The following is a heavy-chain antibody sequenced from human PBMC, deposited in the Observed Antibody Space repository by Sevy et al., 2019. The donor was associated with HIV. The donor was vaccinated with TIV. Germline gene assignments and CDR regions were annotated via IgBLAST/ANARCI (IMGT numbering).Heavy chain of an antibody. CDR1: GFTFSSYG. CDR2: ISYDGSNK. CDR3: AKDPYSSGWYFPSN. V-gene: IGHV3-30*18. D-gene: IGHD6-19*01. Sequence: GGSLRLSCAASGFTFSSYGMHWVRQAPGKGLEWVAVISYDGSNKYYADSVKGQFTISRDNSKNTLYLQMNSLRAEDTAVYYCAKDPYSSGWYFPSNWGQGTLVTVSS. J-gene: IGHJ4*02.